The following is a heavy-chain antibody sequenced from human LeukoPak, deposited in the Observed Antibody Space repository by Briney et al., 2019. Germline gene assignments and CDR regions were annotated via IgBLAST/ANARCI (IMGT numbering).Heavy chain of an antibody. CDR3: ARGPRRYNWNCVIKPTCFSHAFDI. CDR1: GFTFSSYW. V-gene: IGHV3-7*01. CDR2: IKQGGSEK. J-gene: IGHJ3*02. Sequence: PGGSLRLSCAASGFTFSSYWMSWARQAPGKGLEWVANIKQGGSEKYYVDSVKGRFTISRDNAKNSLYLQMNSLRAEDTAVYYCARGPRRYNWNCVIKPTCFSHAFDIWGQGTMVTVSS. D-gene: IGHD1-7*01.